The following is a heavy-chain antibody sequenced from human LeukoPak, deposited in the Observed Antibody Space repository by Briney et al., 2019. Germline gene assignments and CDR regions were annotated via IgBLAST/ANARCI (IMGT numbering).Heavy chain of an antibody. Sequence: ASVKVSCKASGYTFTSYDISWVRQATGQGLEWMGWMSPNSGNTGYAQKFQGRVIMTRNTSISTAYMELSSLRSEDTAVYYCWTYYYDSSGYYYFDYWGQGTLVTVSS. CDR2: MSPNSGNT. CDR1: GYTFTSYD. D-gene: IGHD3-22*01. V-gene: IGHV1-8*01. J-gene: IGHJ4*02. CDR3: WTYYYDSSGYYYFDY.